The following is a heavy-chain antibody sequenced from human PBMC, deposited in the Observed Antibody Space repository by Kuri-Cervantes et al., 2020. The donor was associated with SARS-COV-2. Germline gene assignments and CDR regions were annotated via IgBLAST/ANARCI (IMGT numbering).Heavy chain of an antibody. D-gene: IGHD6-6*01. CDR3: ARVGYSSSGWFDP. CDR1: GFTFDDYA. J-gene: IGHJ5*02. CDR2: ISWNSDSI. V-gene: IGHV3-9*01. Sequence: SLKISCAASGFTFDDYAMHWVRQAPGKGLEWVSGISWNSDSIAYADSVRGRFTISRDNAKNSLYLQMNSLRAEDTAVYYCARVGYSSSGWFDPWGQGTLVTVSS.